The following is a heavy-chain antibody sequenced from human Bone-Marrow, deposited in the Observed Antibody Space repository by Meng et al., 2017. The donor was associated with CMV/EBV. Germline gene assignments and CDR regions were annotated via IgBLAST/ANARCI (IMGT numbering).Heavy chain of an antibody. J-gene: IGHJ4*02. V-gene: IGHV3-30*02. D-gene: IGHD6-6*01. CDR2: IRYDGSNK. CDR1: GFTFSSYG. CDR3: AKGLGYSSSGGGSDY. Sequence: GESLKISCAASGFTFSSYGMHWVRQAPGKGLEWVAFIRYDGSNKYYADSVKDRFTISRDNSKNTLYLPMNSLRAEDTAVYYCAKGLGYSSSGGGSDYWGQGTLVTVSS.